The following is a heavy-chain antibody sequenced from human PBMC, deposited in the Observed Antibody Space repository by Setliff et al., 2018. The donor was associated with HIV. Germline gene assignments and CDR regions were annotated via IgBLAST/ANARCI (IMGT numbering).Heavy chain of an antibody. Sequence: ASVKVSCKASGYTFTSYYMHWVRQAPGQGLEWMGIINPSGGTTTYAQKFQGRVTMTRDTSISTAYMELSSLRSDDTAVYYCARGAWYSSGWYSSRYMDVWGKGTTVTVSS. CDR1: GYTFTSYY. D-gene: IGHD6-19*01. CDR2: INPSGGTT. J-gene: IGHJ6*03. V-gene: IGHV1-46*01. CDR3: ARGAWYSSGWYSSRYMDV.